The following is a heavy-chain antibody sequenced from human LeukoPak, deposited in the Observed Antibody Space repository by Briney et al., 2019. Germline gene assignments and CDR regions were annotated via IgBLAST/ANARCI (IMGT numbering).Heavy chain of an antibody. CDR3: ARAVAGTLIDY. V-gene: IGHV4-38-2*02. J-gene: IGHJ4*02. CDR2: IYHSGSI. D-gene: IGHD6-19*01. CDR1: GYSISSGYY. Sequence: PSETLSLTCTVSGYSISSGYYWGWIRLSPGKGLEWIGTIYHSGSIYYNPSLKSRVTISVDTSKNQFSMKLSSVTAADTAVYYCARAVAGTLIDYWGQGTLVTVSS.